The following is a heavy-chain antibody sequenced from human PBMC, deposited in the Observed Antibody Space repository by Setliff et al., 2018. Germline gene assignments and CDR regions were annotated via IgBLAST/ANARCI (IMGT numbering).Heavy chain of an antibody. J-gene: IGHJ5*02. CDR2: IHHSGKA. V-gene: IGHV4-38-2*02. CDR3: ARAHTWSLPNDNSGYPGWFDP. Sequence: PSETLSLPCTVSGGSVRGYYWGWIRQPPGKGLEWIVNIHHSGKAYYNPSLKSRVTMSVDTSKNHVSLKLSSVTAADTAVYYCARAHTWSLPNDNSGYPGWFDPWGQGTLVTVSS. CDR1: GGSVRGYY. D-gene: IGHD3-22*01.